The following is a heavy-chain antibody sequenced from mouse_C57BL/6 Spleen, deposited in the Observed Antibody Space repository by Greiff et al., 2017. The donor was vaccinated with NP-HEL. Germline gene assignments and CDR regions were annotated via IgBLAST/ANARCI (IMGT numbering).Heavy chain of an antibody. Sequence: EVQLVESGGDLVKPGGSLKLSCAASGFTFSSYGMSWVRQTPDKRLEWVATISSGGSYTYYPDSVKGRFTISRDNAKNTLYLQMSSLKSEDTAMYYCARLAGTGWYFDVWGTGTTVTVSS. V-gene: IGHV5-6*01. J-gene: IGHJ1*03. CDR1: GFTFSSYG. D-gene: IGHD4-1*01. CDR2: ISSGGSYT. CDR3: ARLAGTGWYFDV.